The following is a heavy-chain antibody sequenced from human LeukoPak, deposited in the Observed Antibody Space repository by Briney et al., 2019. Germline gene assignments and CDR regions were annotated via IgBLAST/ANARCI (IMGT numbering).Heavy chain of an antibody. CDR1: GFTFSSYS. J-gene: IGHJ6*03. CDR3: AREEWELLLSYYYYYMDV. D-gene: IGHD1-26*01. Sequence: GGSLRLSCAASGFTFSSYSMNWVRQAPGKGLEWVSSISSSSSYIYYADSVKGRFTISRDNAKNSLYLQMNSLRAEDTAVYYCAREEWELLLSYYYYYMDVWGKGTTVTVSS. CDR2: ISSSSSYI. V-gene: IGHV3-21*01.